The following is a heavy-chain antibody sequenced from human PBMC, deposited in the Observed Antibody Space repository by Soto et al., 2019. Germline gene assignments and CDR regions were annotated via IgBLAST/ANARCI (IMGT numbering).Heavy chain of an antibody. CDR3: ATRIAAAGLDY. Sequence: PGGSLRLSCAASGFTFSSYEMNWVRQAPGKGLEWVSYISSSGSTIYYADSVKGRFTISRDNAKNSLYLQMSSLRAEDTAVYYCATRIAAAGLDYWGQGTLVTVSS. D-gene: IGHD6-13*01. V-gene: IGHV3-48*03. CDR1: GFTFSSYE. J-gene: IGHJ4*02. CDR2: ISSSGSTI.